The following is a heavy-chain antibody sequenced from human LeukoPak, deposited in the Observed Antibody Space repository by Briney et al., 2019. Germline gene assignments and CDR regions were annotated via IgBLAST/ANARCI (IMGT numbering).Heavy chain of an antibody. CDR2: ISAYNGNT. Sequence: ASVKVSCKASGYTFTSYGISWVRQAPGQGLEWMGRISAYNGNTNYAQKLQGRVTMTTDTSTSTAYMELRSLRSDDTAVYYCARDVIVGATTGWFDPWGQGTLVTVSS. J-gene: IGHJ5*02. CDR1: GYTFTSYG. CDR3: ARDVIVGATTGWFDP. V-gene: IGHV1-18*01. D-gene: IGHD1-26*01.